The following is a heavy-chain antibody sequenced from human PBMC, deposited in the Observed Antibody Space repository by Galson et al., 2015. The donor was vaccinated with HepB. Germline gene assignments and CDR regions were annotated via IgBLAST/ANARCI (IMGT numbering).Heavy chain of an antibody. J-gene: IGHJ4*02. CDR2: IYSAGGT. CDR3: AKDLSLSSRASRFDY. CDR1: GFTVNSNY. Sequence: SLRLSCAASGFTVNSNYMSWVRQAPGKGLEWVSVIYSAGGTYYADSVKGRFTISRDNSKNTLYFQMNSLRAEDTAVYYCAKDLSLSSRASRFDYWGQGTLVTVSS. D-gene: IGHD2-2*01. V-gene: IGHV3-53*01.